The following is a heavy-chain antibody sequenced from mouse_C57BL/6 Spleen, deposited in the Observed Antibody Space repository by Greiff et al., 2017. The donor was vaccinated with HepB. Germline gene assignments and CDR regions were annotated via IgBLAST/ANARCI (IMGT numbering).Heavy chain of an antibody. CDR2: IYPGDGDT. D-gene: IGHD3-2*02. J-gene: IGHJ3*01. CDR1: GYAFSSSW. Sequence: VKLQESGPELVKPGASVKISCKASGYAFSSSWMNWVKQRPGKGLEWIGRIYPGDGDTNYNGKFKGKATLTADKSSSTAYMQLSSLTSEDSAVYFCARRPLDSSGTWGFAYWGQGTLVTVSA. CDR3: ARRPLDSSGTWGFAY. V-gene: IGHV1-82*01.